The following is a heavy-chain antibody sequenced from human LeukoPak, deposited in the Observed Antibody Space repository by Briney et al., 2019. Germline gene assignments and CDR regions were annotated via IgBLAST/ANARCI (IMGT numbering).Heavy chain of an antibody. J-gene: IGHJ4*02. D-gene: IGHD3-10*01. CDR1: GYTFTSYG. CDR2: ISGYHTNT. CDR3: ARGQFGETSFDY. Sequence: ASVKVSCKASGYTFTSYGISWVRQAPGQGLGWMGCISGYHTNTKYAQTVQGRVTFTIDTSTSTAYLELRGLTSDDTAVYFCARGQFGETSFDYWGQGTLVTVSS. V-gene: IGHV1-18*01.